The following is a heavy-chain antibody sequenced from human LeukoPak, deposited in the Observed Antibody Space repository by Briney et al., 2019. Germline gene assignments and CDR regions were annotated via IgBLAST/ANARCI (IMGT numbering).Heavy chain of an antibody. J-gene: IGHJ4*02. CDR3: AKDSTPPNLSSSWYDPHPFYY. CDR2: ISYDGSNK. D-gene: IGHD6-13*01. V-gene: IGHV3-30*18. CDR1: GFTFSNYG. Sequence: GRSLRLSCAASGFTFSNYGMHWVRQAPGKGLEGVAVISYDGSNKYYAESVKGRFTISRDNSKNTLYLQMNSLRAEDTAVYYCAKDSTPPNLSSSWYDPHPFYYWGQGTLVTVSS.